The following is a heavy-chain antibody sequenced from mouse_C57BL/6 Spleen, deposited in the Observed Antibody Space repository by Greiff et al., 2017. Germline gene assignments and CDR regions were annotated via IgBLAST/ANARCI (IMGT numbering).Heavy chain of an antibody. V-gene: IGHV5-6*01. CDR2: INSGGSYT. J-gene: IGHJ4*01. Sequence: EVQLVESGGDLVKPGGSLKLSCAASGFTFSSYGMSWVRQTPDKRLEWVATINSGGSYTYYPDSVKGRFTISRDNAKNTLYLQMSSLKSEDTAMYYCARDYDLYAMDYWGQGTSVTVSS. CDR1: GFTFSSYG. CDR3: ARDYDLYAMDY. D-gene: IGHD2-4*01.